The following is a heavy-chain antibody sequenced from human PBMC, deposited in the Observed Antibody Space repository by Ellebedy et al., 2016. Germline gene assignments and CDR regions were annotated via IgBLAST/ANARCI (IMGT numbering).Heavy chain of an antibody. CDR1: GFTFDDYA. CDR2: ISWNSGSI. V-gene: IGHV3-9*01. D-gene: IGHD1-26*01. Sequence: GGSLRLXXAASGFTFDDYAMHWVRQAPGKGLEWVSGISWNSGSIGYADSVKGRFTISRDNAKNSLYLQMNSLRAEDTALYYCAKDMSGEWELLGPYAFDIWGQGTMVTVSS. J-gene: IGHJ3*02. CDR3: AKDMSGEWELLGPYAFDI.